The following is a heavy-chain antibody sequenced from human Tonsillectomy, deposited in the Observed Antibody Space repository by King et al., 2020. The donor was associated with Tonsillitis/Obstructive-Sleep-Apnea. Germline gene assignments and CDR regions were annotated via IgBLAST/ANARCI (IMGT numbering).Heavy chain of an antibody. D-gene: IGHD3-22*01. J-gene: IGHJ6*02. CDR3: ARTPITTIVVVNGMDV. Sequence: VQLVESGAEVKKPGASVKVSCTASGYTFTSYYMHWVRQAPGQGLEWMGIINPSGGSTNYAQKFQGRVTMTRDTSTSTVYMELSSLRSEDTAVYYCARTPITTIVVVNGMDVWGQGTTVTVSS. CDR2: INPSGGST. V-gene: IGHV1-46*01. CDR1: GYTFTSYY.